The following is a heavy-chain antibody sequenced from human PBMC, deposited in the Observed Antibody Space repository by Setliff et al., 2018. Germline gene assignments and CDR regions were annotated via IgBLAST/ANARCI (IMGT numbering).Heavy chain of an antibody. CDR3: ARDGPHCVTSSCPGAWFDP. CDR1: GGSISSSSYY. D-gene: IGHD2-2*01. CDR2: IYASGST. J-gene: IGHJ5*02. Sequence: SETLSLTCTVSGGSISSSSYYWGWIRQPPGKGLEWIGSIYASGSTNYNPSLKSRVTISVDTSKNQFSLKLSSVTAADTAVYYCARDGPHCVTSSCPGAWFDPWGQGILVTVS. V-gene: IGHV4-39*07.